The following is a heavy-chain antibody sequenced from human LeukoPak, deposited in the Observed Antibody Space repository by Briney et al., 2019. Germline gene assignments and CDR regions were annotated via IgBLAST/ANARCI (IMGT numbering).Heavy chain of an antibody. CDR2: ISAYNGNT. CDR1: GYTFTSNG. CDR3: ARVAATIYWYYGMDV. V-gene: IGHV1-18*01. D-gene: IGHD6-13*01. J-gene: IGHJ6*02. Sequence: ASVKVSCKASGYTFTSNGISWVRQAPGQGLEWMGWISAYNGNTNYAQKVQGRVTMTTDTSTSTGYMELRSLRSGDTAVYCCARVAATIYWYYGMDVWGQGTTVTVPS.